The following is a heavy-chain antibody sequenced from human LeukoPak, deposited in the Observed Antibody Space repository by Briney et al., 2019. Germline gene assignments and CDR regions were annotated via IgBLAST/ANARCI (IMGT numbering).Heavy chain of an antibody. CDR2: ISFSGSII. CDR3: ARAGGSYFLPFDY. V-gene: IGHV3-11*01. D-gene: IGHD3-9*01. Sequence: GGSLRLSCAASGLALSDYYMSWIRQAPGRGLEWVSSISFSGSIIYYADSVKGRFTISRGNAKNSLFLQMSSLRAEDTAVYFCARAGGSYFLPFDYWGQGTLATVSS. CDR1: GLALSDYY. J-gene: IGHJ4*02.